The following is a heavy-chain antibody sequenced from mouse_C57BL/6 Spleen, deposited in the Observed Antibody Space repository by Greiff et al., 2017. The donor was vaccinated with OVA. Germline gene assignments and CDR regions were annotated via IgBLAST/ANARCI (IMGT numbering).Heavy chain of an antibody. CDR3: ARRSSGYYYFDD. CDR2: IDPSDSYT. Sequence: QVQLQQPGAELVMPGASVKLSCKASGYTFTSYWMHWVKQRPGQGLEWIGEIDPSDSYTNYNQKFKGKSTLTVDKSSSTAYMQLSSLTSEDSAVYYCARRSSGYYYFDDWGQGTTLTVSS. V-gene: IGHV1-69*01. D-gene: IGHD1-1*01. J-gene: IGHJ2*01. CDR1: GYTFTSYW.